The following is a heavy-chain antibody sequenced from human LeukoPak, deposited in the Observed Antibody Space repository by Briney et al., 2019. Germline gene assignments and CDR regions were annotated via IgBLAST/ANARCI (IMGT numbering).Heavy chain of an antibody. CDR3: ARYPWIDDYYYYGMDV. Sequence: SVKVSCKASVGTFSSYTISWVRQAPGQGLEWMGRIIPILGIANYAQKFQGRVTITADKSTSTAYMELSSLRSEDTAVYYCARYPWIDDYYYYGMDVWGQGTTVTVSS. D-gene: IGHD2-2*03. CDR2: IIPILGIA. CDR1: VGTFSSYT. V-gene: IGHV1-69*02. J-gene: IGHJ6*02.